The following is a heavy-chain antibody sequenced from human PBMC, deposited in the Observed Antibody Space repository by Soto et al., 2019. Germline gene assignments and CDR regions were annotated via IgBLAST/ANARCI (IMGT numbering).Heavy chain of an antibody. Sequence: EVQLVESGGGLVKPGGSLRLSCAASGFTFSSYSMNWVRQAPGKGLEWVSSISSSSSYIYYADSVKGRFTISRDNAKKSLYLQMNSLRAEDTAVYYCARATTYYYDRSGYYTPGAFDYWGQGTLVTVSS. CDR1: GFTFSSYS. D-gene: IGHD3-22*01. CDR3: ARATTYYYDRSGYYTPGAFDY. CDR2: ISSSSSYI. V-gene: IGHV3-21*01. J-gene: IGHJ4*02.